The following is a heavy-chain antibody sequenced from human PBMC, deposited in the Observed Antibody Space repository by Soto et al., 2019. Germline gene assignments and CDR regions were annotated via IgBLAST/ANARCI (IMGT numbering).Heavy chain of an antibody. CDR1: GFTFSTYA. CDR2: ISGSGDST. V-gene: IGHV3-23*01. CDR3: AKDHWGSY. D-gene: IGHD3-16*01. J-gene: IGHJ4*02. Sequence: EVQLLESEGRLVQPGGSLRLSCAASGFTFSTYAMSWVRQAPGKGLEWVSAISGSGDSTYYADSVKGRFTISRDNSKNTLYLQMTTLRAEDTALYHCAKDHWGSYSGQGTLVTVSS.